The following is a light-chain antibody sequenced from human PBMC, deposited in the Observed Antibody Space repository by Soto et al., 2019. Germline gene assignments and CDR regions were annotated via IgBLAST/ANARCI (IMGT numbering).Light chain of an antibody. J-gene: IGLJ2*01. CDR3: SSFTGSSTLV. CDR2: DVT. V-gene: IGLV2-14*01. CDR1: SSDIGAYNY. Sequence: QSALTQPASVYGSPGQSITISCTGTSSDIGAYNYVSWYQHRPGKAPNLIIYDVTNRPSGVSARFSGSKSGNAASLTISGLQTEDEADYYCSSFTGSSTLVFGIGTKLTVL.